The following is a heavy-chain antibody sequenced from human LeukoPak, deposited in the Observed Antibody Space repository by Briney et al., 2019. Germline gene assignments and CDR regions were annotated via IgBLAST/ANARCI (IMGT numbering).Heavy chain of an antibody. CDR3: ARDRVSMITFGGVIVMGSFDY. Sequence: ASVKVSCKASGYTFTSYYMHWVRQAPGQGLEWMGIINPSGGSTSYAQKFQGRVTMTRDTSTSTVYMELSSLRSEDTAVYYCARDRVSMITFGGVIVMGSFDYWGQGTLVTVSS. CDR2: INPSGGST. D-gene: IGHD3-16*02. CDR1: GYTFTSYY. V-gene: IGHV1-46*01. J-gene: IGHJ4*02.